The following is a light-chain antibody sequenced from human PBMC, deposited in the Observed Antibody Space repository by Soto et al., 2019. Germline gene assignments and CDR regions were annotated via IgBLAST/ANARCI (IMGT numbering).Light chain of an antibody. J-gene: IGLJ1*01. V-gene: IGLV2-14*01. Sequence: QSALTQPASVSGSPGQSIAISCTGTSSDVGGYDYVSWYQQHPDKAPKLMIYEVTKRPSGVSSRFSGSKSGNAAPLTISGLQPEDEADYYCSSHTSGSTRVFGSGTKLTVL. CDR1: SSDVGGYDY. CDR2: EVT. CDR3: SSHTSGSTRV.